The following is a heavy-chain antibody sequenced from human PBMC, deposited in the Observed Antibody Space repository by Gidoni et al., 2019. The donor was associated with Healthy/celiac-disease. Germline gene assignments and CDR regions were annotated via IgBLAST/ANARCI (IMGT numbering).Heavy chain of an antibody. V-gene: IGHV3-49*04. Sequence: EVQLVESGGGLVQPGRSLRLSCTASGFTFGDYAMSWVRQAPGKGLEWVGVIRSKAYGGTTEYAASVKGRFTISRDDSKSIAYLQMNSLKTEDTAVYYCTRRGYSYGTFDYWGQGTLVTVSS. CDR1: GFTFGDYA. D-gene: IGHD5-18*01. CDR2: IRSKAYGGTT. CDR3: TRRGYSYGTFDY. J-gene: IGHJ4*02.